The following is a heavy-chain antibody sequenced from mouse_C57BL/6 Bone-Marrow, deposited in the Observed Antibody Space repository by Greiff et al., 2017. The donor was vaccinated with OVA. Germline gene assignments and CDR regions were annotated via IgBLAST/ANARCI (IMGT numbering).Heavy chain of an antibody. CDR3: VWDGYYGWWFAY. CDR1: GYTFTSYW. CDR2: IDPSDSHT. Sequence: VKLQESGAELVRPGTLVKLSCKASGYTFTSYWMHWVQQSPGQGLEWIGVIDPSDSHTNYIQNFKGKATLTVDTSTSTAYMQLRSLTSEDYAVYYCVWDGYYGWWFAYWGQGTLVTVSA. V-gene: IGHV1-59*01. D-gene: IGHD2-3*01. J-gene: IGHJ3*01.